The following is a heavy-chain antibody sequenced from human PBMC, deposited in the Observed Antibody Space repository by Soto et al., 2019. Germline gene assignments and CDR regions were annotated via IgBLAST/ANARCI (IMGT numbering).Heavy chain of an antibody. D-gene: IGHD2-2*01. CDR1: GFTFSSYA. J-gene: IGHJ6*02. CDR3: AKSGSRSHYYGMDV. CDR2: ISYDGTNK. V-gene: IGHV3-30*04. Sequence: QVQLVESGGGVVQPGRSLRLSCAASGFTFSSYAIHWVRQAPGKGLEWVTVISYDGTNKYYADSVKGRFTISRENXXNTVNLQMNSLRAEDTAVYYCAKSGSRSHYYGMDVWGQGTTVTVSS.